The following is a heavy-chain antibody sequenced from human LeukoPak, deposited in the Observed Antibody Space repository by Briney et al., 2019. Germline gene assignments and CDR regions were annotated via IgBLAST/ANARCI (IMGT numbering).Heavy chain of an antibody. J-gene: IGHJ3*02. CDR3: ARDRPKPLGGTQYYYDSSGYFDAFDI. CDR2: ISSSGSTI. Sequence: GGSLRLSCAASGFTFSDYYMSWIRQAPGKGLEWVSYISSSGSTIYYADSVKGRFTISRDNAKNSLYLQMNSLRAEDTAVYYCARDRPKPLGGTQYYYDSSGYFDAFDIWGQGTMVTVSS. CDR1: GFTFSDYY. V-gene: IGHV3-11*01. D-gene: IGHD3-22*01.